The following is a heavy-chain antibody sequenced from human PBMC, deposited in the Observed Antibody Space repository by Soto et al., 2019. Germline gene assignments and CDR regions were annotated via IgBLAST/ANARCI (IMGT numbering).Heavy chain of an antibody. J-gene: IGHJ4*02. CDR3: ARKGGGDCPGGGCFSLDF. Sequence: QVQLVQSGAEVKKPGSSVKVSCKVSGATFRTNPIAWVRQAPGQGLEWMGGIVPMSGTPKYAQKFQDRVTKIADESTSTAYMELRTLSSEDTAIYYCARKGGGDCPGGGCFSLDFWGQGTLITVSS. V-gene: IGHV1-69*01. CDR2: IVPMSGTP. D-gene: IGHD2-15*01. CDR1: GATFRTNP.